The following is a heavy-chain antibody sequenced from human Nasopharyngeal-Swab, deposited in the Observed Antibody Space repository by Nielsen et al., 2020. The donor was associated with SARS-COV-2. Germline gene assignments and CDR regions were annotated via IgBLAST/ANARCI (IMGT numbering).Heavy chain of an antibody. CDR1: GFTFTSYA. CDR2: VSFDGIEQ. CDR3: ARDQGFGDDYYGLDV. V-gene: IGHV3-30*04. J-gene: IGHJ6*02. D-gene: IGHD3-16*01. Sequence: GESLKISCATSGFTFTSYALHWVRQAPGKGLEWVAVVSFDGIEQYFSDSVKGRFTISRDTSKKTVFLQMNSLRPDDTAVYYCARDQGFGDDYYGLDVWGQGTMVTVSS.